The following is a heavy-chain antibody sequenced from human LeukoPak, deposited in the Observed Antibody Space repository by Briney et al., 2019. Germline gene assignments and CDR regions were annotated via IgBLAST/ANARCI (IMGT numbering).Heavy chain of an antibody. V-gene: IGHV3-21*04. CDR3: AKLLGGSCYSGTDY. J-gene: IGHJ4*02. CDR2: ISSSSSYI. Sequence: GGSLRLSCAASGFTFSTYTINWVRQAPGKGLEWVSSISSSSSYIYYADSVKGRFTISRDNAKNSLYLQMNSLRAEDTAVYYCAKLLGGSCYSGTDYWGQGTLVTVSS. D-gene: IGHD2-15*01. CDR1: GFTFSTYT.